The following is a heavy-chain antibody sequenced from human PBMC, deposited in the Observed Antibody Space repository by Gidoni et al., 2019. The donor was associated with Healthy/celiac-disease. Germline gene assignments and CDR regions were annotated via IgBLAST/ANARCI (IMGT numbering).Heavy chain of an antibody. J-gene: IGHJ4*02. CDR2: IYHSGST. D-gene: IGHD1-1*01. Sequence: QVQLQASGPGLVKPSGTLSLTCAVSGGSISSSNWCSWVRKPPGKGLEWSGEIYHSGSTNYNPSLKSRVTISVDKSKNQFSLKLSSVTAADTAVYYCARDQGGNWNDGGFDYWGQGTLVTVSS. V-gene: IGHV4-4*02. CDR1: GGSISSSNW. CDR3: ARDQGGNWNDGGFDY.